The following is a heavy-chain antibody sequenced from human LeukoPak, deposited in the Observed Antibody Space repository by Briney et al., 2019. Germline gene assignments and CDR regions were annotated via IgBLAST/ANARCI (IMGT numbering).Heavy chain of an antibody. J-gene: IGHJ4*02. CDR2: ISGSGGST. Sequence: TGGSLRLSCAASGFTFSSYAMSWVRQAPGKGLEWVSAISGSGGSTYYADSVKGRFTSSRDNSKNTLYLQMNSLRAEDTAVYYCAKDMNPYGDYVPGGPDYWGQGTLVTVSS. V-gene: IGHV3-23*01. D-gene: IGHD4-17*01. CDR3: AKDMNPYGDYVPGGPDY. CDR1: GFTFSSYA.